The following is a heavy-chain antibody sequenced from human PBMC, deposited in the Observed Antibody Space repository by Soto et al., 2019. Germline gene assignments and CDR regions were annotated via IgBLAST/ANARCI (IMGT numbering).Heavy chain of an antibody. Sequence: EVQLVESGGGLVKPGGSLRLSCAASGFTFSSYSMNWVRQAPGKGLEWVSSISSSYIYYADSVKGRFTISRDNAKNSLYLQMNSLRAEDTAVYYCAFAGSGSYSNVPDAFDIWGQGTMVTVSS. CDR3: AFAGSGSYSNVPDAFDI. CDR2: ISSSYI. J-gene: IGHJ3*02. D-gene: IGHD3-10*01. V-gene: IGHV3-21*01. CDR1: GFTFSSYS.